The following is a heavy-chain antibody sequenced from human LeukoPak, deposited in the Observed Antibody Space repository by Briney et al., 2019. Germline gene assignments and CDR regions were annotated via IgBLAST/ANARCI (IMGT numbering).Heavy chain of an antibody. Sequence: SETLSLTCTVSGGSISSYYWSWIRQPPGKGLEGIGYIYYSGSTNYNPSLKSRVAISVDTSKNQFSLTLSSVTAADTAVYYCARRRTGTKWFDPWGQGTLVTVSS. D-gene: IGHD1-7*01. CDR3: ARRRTGTKWFDP. CDR2: IYYSGST. V-gene: IGHV4-59*08. J-gene: IGHJ5*02. CDR1: GGSISSYY.